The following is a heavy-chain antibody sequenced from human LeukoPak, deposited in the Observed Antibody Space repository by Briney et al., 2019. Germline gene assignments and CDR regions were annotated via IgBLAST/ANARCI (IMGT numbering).Heavy chain of an antibody. D-gene: IGHD2-2*01. J-gene: IGHJ3*02. CDR2: ISYDGSNK. Sequence: PGGSLRLSCAASGFTFSSYAMHWVRQAPGKGLEWVAVISYDGSNKYYADSVKGRFTISRDNSKNTLYLQMNSLRAEDTAVYYCAREYCSSTSCYQIADDAFDIWGQGTMVTVSS. CDR3: AREYCSSTSCYQIADDAFDI. CDR1: GFTFSSYA. V-gene: IGHV3-30-3*01.